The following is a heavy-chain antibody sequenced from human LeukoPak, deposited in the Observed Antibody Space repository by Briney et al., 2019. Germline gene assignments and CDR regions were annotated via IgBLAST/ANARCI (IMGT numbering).Heavy chain of an antibody. CDR2: IYYSGST. Sequence: SETLSLTCTVSGGSISSYYWGWIRQPPGKGLEWIGYIYYSGSTNYNPSLKSRVTISVDTSKNQFSLKLSSVTAADTAVYYCARSYGSGAGHYYYYGMDVWGQGTTVTVSS. V-gene: IGHV4-59*01. J-gene: IGHJ6*02. D-gene: IGHD3-10*01. CDR1: GGSISSYY. CDR3: ARSYGSGAGHYYYYGMDV.